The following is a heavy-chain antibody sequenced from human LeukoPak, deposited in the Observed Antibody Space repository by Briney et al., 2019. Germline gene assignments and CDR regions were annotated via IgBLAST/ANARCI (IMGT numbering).Heavy chain of an antibody. D-gene: IGHD6-19*01. CDR3: ATQVGYSSGWADY. V-gene: IGHV3-23*01. CDR2: ISASGGST. Sequence: PGGSLRLSCAASGFSFSTYTMSWVRQAPGKGLEWVSGISASGGSTYYADSVKGRFTISRDNAKNSLYLQMNSLRAEDTAVYYCATQVGYSSGWADYWGQGTLVTVSS. CDR1: GFSFSTYT. J-gene: IGHJ4*02.